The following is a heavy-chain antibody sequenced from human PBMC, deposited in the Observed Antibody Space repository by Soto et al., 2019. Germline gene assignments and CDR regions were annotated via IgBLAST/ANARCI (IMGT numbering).Heavy chain of an antibody. J-gene: IGHJ5*02. D-gene: IGHD2-2*01. CDR1: GGTFSSYA. CDR2: IIPIFGTA. CDR3: ARGIVLVPAAMSNWFDP. Sequence: QVQLVQSGAEVKKPGSSVKVSCKASGGTFSSYAISWVRQAPGQGLEWMGGIIPIFGTANYAQKFQGRVTITADESTSTAYMELSSLRSEDTAVYYCARGIVLVPAAMSNWFDPWGQGNLFTVSS. V-gene: IGHV1-69*12.